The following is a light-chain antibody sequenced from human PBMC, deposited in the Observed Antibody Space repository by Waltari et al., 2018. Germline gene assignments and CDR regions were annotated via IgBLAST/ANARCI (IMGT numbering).Light chain of an antibody. CDR2: YHN. CDR1: NLGSKT. Sequence: SYVVTQSPSLSVAPGDTARIPCGGNNLGSKTVHCSQQKTGQAPILVMYYHNDRPSGSQERFSGSNSGSTATLTISRVEAGDEADYYCQLWDSSSDQLVFGGGTKLTVL. CDR3: QLWDSSSDQLV. V-gene: IGLV3-21*04. J-gene: IGLJ2*01.